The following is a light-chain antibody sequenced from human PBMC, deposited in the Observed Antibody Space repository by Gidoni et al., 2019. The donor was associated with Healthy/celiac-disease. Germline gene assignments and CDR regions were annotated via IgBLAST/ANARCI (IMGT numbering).Light chain of an antibody. J-gene: IGKJ5*01. V-gene: IGKV1-33*01. Sequence: IPTTQSPSSLSASVGDRATITCQASKNISNYLNWYQQKPGKAHKLLIYDASHLGAGVPSRFSGSGSGTDFTFTISRLQPEDIAAYYCQQYDNLPITFGQGTRLEIK. CDR1: KNISNY. CDR3: QQYDNLPIT. CDR2: DAS.